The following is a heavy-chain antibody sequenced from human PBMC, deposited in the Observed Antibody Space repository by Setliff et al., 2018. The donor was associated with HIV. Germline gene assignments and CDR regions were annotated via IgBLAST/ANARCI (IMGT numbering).Heavy chain of an antibody. Sequence: ASVKVSCKASGYSFTDYYIHWVRQAPGQGFEWMGRINPKSGGTNYVQKFQGRLTMTRNTSISTAYMELSGLISEDAAVYYCARAGGLRMDRGVVSDYWGQGTLVTVSS. CDR2: INPKSGGT. D-gene: IGHD3-10*01. V-gene: IGHV1-2*06. CDR1: GYSFTDYY. CDR3: ARAGGLRMDRGVVSDY. J-gene: IGHJ4*02.